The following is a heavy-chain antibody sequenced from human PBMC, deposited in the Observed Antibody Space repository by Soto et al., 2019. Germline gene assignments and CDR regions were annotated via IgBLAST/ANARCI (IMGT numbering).Heavy chain of an antibody. CDR2: ISGSGGST. Sequence: EVQLLESGGGLKQPGGSLRLSCAASEFIFSSYGMNWVRQAPGKGLEWVSAISGSGGSTYYADSVKGRFSISRDNSKNTLYLQMNSLRAEDTAVYYCAKGLSGGNPEYYRYGMDVWGQGTTVTVSS. CDR1: EFIFSSYG. D-gene: IGHD2-15*01. CDR3: AKGLSGGNPEYYRYGMDV. J-gene: IGHJ6*02. V-gene: IGHV3-23*01.